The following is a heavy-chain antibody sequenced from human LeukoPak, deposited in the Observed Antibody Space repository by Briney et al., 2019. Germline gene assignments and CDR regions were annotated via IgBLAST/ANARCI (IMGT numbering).Heavy chain of an antibody. V-gene: IGHV4-4*07. CDR1: GYSISSGYY. D-gene: IGHD6-19*01. J-gene: IGHJ4*02. CDR2: IYTSGST. Sequence: PSETLSLTCTVSGYSISSGYYWSWIRQPAGKGLEWIGRIYTSGSTNYNPSLKSRVTMSVDTSKNQFSLKLSSVTAADTAVYYCAKDGGFGAVASKFDYWGQGTLVTVSS. CDR3: AKDGGFGAVASKFDY.